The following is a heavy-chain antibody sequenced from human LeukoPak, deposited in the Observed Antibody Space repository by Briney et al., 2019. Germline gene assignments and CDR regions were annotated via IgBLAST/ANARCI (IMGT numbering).Heavy chain of an antibody. Sequence: GGSLRPSCVGSGFTFSSYWVNWVRQSPGKGLEWVANIKPDGSDKYYVDSARGRFTVSRDNAKNSAFLQMNSLRAEDTAIYYCATISAQTFDIWGQGTLVSGSS. CDR3: ATISAQTFDI. J-gene: IGHJ3*02. CDR2: IKPDGSDK. D-gene: IGHD5-24*01. CDR1: GFTFSSYW. V-gene: IGHV3-7*01.